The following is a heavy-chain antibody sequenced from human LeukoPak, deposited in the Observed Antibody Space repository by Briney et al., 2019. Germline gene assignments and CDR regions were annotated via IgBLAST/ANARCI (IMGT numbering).Heavy chain of an antibody. CDR3: ARDRRVAAAVYYYYYYMDV. V-gene: IGHV3-7*03. J-gene: IGHJ6*03. D-gene: IGHD6-13*01. Sequence: TGGSLRLSCAASGFTLSNHWMIWVRQAPGKGLECVANIKQDGIEKYYLDSVKGRFTISRDNAKNSVYLQMNSLRAEDTAVYYCARDRRVAAAVYYYYYYMDVWGKGTTVTVSS. CDR2: IKQDGIEK. CDR1: GFTLSNHW.